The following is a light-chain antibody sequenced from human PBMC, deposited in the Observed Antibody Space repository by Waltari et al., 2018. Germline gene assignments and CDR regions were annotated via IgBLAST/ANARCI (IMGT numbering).Light chain of an antibody. Sequence: QSALTQPASVSGSPEQSITISCTGTSSAVGRSNYVSWYQQHPGKAPKLMLYDVTKRPSGVSYRCAGSKSGNTASLTISGLQAEDEADEYGSSYTTAGTLVVFFGGGTKLTVL. V-gene: IGLV2-14*03. CDR1: SSAVGRSNY. CDR3: SSYTTAGTLVVF. J-gene: IGLJ2*01. CDR2: DVT.